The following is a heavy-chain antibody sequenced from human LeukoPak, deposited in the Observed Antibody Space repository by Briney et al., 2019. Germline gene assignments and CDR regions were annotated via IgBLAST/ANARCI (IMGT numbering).Heavy chain of an antibody. V-gene: IGHV4-39*07. CDR3: ARVKTYYDILTGYSYYMDV. D-gene: IGHD3-9*01. Sequence: SETLSLTCTVSGGSISSSSYYWVRMRQPPGMGLEWIVSIYCSGSTYYNPSLKSRVTISVDTSKNQFSLKLSSVTAADTAVYYCARVKTYYDILTGYSYYMDVWGKGTTVTVSS. CDR2: IYCSGST. CDR1: GGSISSSSYY. J-gene: IGHJ6*03.